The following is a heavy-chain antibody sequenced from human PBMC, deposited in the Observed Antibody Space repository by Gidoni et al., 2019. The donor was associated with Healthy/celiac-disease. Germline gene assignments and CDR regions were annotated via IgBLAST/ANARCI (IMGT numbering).Heavy chain of an antibody. D-gene: IGHD2-21*01. Sequence: QVQLQESGPGLVKPSETLSLTCTVSGGSISSYYWSWIRQPPGKGLEWIGYIYYSGSTNYNPALKSRVTISVDTPKNQFSLKLSSVTAADTAVYYCARDCGGDCYPGRDYYYYYGMDVWGQGTTVTVSS. V-gene: IGHV4-59*01. CDR3: ARDCGGDCYPGRDYYYYYGMDV. CDR2: IYYSGST. CDR1: GGSISSYY. J-gene: IGHJ6*02.